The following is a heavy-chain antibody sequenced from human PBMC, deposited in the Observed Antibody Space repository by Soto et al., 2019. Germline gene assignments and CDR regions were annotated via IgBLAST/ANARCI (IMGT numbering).Heavy chain of an antibody. V-gene: IGHV4-39*01. Sequence: SETLSLTCIVSGESISSSSYYWGWIRQPPGKGLEWIGSIYYSGRTYYNPSFKSRVTISIDTSKNQFSLKLSSVTATDTAVYYCARQRTTVVTQAYIDHWGQGALVTVSS. D-gene: IGHD2-21*02. CDR1: GESISSSSYY. CDR3: ARQRTTVVTQAYIDH. J-gene: IGHJ4*02. CDR2: IYYSGRT.